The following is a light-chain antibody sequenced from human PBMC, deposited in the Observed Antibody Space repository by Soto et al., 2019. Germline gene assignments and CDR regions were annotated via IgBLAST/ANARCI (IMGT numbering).Light chain of an antibody. Sequence: EIVLTQSPGTLSLSPGERATLSCRASQSVASSYLAWYQQKPGQAHRLLIYGASSRASGIQDRFSGSGSGTEFTLTISSLQPDDFATYYCKQYNNWPRTFGQGTKVDIK. V-gene: IGKV3-20*01. CDR3: KQYNNWPRT. J-gene: IGKJ1*01. CDR2: GAS. CDR1: QSVASSY.